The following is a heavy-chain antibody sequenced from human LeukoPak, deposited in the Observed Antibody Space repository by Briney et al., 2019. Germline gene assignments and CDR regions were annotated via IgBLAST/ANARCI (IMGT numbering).Heavy chain of an antibody. Sequence: MTSETLSLTCTVSGGSISSYYWSWIQQPPGKGLEWIGYIYYSGSTNYNPSLKSRVTISVDTSKNQFSLKLSSVTAADTAVYYCARAPSHYDSSGYYYPSWFDPWGQGTLVTVSS. CDR1: GGSISSYY. CDR3: ARAPSHYDSSGYYYPSWFDP. V-gene: IGHV4-59*01. CDR2: IYYSGST. D-gene: IGHD3-22*01. J-gene: IGHJ5*02.